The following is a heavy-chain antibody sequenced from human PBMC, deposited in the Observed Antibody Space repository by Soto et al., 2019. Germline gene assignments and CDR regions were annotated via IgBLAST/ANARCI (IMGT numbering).Heavy chain of an antibody. CDR1: GFAFSRFA. V-gene: IGHV3-30*01. CDR3: ARDIIDLRDGMDV. Sequence: PGGSLILSCAASGFAFSRFAMHWVRQAPGKGLEWMAVISYDGSNKYYADSVKGRFTISRDNSKNTLYLQMNSLRAEDTAVYYCARDIIDLRDGMDVWGQGTTVTVSS. CDR2: ISYDGSNK. J-gene: IGHJ6*02. D-gene: IGHD3-10*01.